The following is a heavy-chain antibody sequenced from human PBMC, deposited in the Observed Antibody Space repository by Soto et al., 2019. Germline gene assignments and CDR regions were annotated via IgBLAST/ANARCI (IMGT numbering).Heavy chain of an antibody. D-gene: IGHD3-22*01. J-gene: IGHJ4*02. CDR2: IYYSGST. V-gene: IGHV4-39*01. Sequence: PSETLSLTCTVSGGSISSSSYYWGWIRQPPGKGLEWIGSIYYSGSTYYNPSLKSRVTISVDTSKNQFSLKLSSVTAADTAVYYCARAGKKITMIPFDYWGQGTLVTAPQ. CDR3: ARAGKKITMIPFDY. CDR1: GGSISSSSYY.